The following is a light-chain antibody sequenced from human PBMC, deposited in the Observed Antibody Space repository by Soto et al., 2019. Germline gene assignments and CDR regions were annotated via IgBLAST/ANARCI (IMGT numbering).Light chain of an antibody. V-gene: IGKV1-39*01. Sequence: DIQMTQSPSSLSASVGDRVTITGRASQTISIFLNWYQHKXGKPPTXXIYTASSLQSGVPSRFSCSGAGPDCTLPISSLQPEDVATDYCPQSYKTTLTFGGGTKVDIK. J-gene: IGKJ4*01. CDR2: TAS. CDR1: QTISIF. CDR3: PQSYKTTLT.